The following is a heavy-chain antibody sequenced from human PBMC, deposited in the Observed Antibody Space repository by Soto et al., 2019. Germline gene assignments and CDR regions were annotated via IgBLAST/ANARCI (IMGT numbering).Heavy chain of an antibody. V-gene: IGHV3-30-3*01. CDR2: ISYDGGNK. CDR1: GFTFSNYA. CDR3: ARNTWQQPRDYYYGMDV. J-gene: IGHJ6*02. Sequence: GESLKISCAASGFTFSNYAMHWVRQAPGKXLEWVAVISYDGGNKYYADSVKGRLTISRDNSKNTLYLQMNSLRAEDTAVYYCARNTWQQPRDYYYGMDVWGQGTTVTVSS. D-gene: IGHD6-13*01.